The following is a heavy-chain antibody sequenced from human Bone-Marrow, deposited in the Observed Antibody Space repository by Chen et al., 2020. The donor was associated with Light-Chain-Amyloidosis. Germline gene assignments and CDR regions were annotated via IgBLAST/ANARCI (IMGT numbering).Heavy chain of an antibody. CDR3: AKDISYDDILPGYPADAFDI. J-gene: IGHJ3*02. D-gene: IGHD3-9*01. CDR1: GFAFSSYA. Sequence: EVQLVESGGGLLQRGGSLRLSCVASGFAFSSYAMSWVRQAPGKGLEWGSTISGSGGSRYYGESVKGRLTICRDNSKNALFLQMNGLRAEDTAVYYCAKDISYDDILPGYPADAFDIWGRGKMVTVSS. CDR2: ISGSGGSR. V-gene: IGHV3-23*04.